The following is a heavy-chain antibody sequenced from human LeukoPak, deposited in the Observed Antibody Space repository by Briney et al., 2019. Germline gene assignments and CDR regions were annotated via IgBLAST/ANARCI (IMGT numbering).Heavy chain of an antibody. V-gene: IGHV1-69*06. CDR3: ARGGDYYHSSGYNWFDP. Sequence: GASVKVSCKASGGTFSSYAISWVRQAPGQGLEWMGRIIPIFGTANYAQKFQGRVTITADKSTSTAYMELSSLRSEDTAVYYCARGGDYYHSSGYNWFDPWGQGPLVTVSS. CDR1: GGTFSSYA. J-gene: IGHJ5*02. D-gene: IGHD3-22*01. CDR2: IIPIFGTA.